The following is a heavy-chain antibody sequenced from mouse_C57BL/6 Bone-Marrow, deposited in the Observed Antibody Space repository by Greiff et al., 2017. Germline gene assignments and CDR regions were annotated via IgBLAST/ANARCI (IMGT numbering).Heavy chain of an antibody. CDR2: ISYSGST. CDR3: ARDLSRGYFDY. J-gene: IGHJ2*01. CDR1: GYSITSGYD. D-gene: IGHD3-1*01. V-gene: IGHV3-1*01. Sequence: EVHLVESGPGMVKPSQSLSLTCTVTGYSITSGYDWHWIRHFPGNKLEWMGYISYSGSTNYNPSLKSRISITHDTSKNHFFLKLNSVTTEDTATYYCARDLSRGYFDYWGQGTTLTVSS.